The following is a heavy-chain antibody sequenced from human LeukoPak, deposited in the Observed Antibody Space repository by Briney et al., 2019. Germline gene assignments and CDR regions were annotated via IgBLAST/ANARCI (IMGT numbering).Heavy chain of an antibody. Sequence: SVKVSCKASGGTFSSYAISWVRQAPGQGLEWMGGIIPMFGTAKYAQKFQGRVTITADKSTSTAYMELSSLRSEDTAVYYCVVVAATGDAFDIWGQGTMVTVSS. D-gene: IGHD2-15*01. CDR1: GGTFSSYA. J-gene: IGHJ3*02. CDR3: VVVAATGDAFDI. V-gene: IGHV1-69*06. CDR2: IIPMFGTA.